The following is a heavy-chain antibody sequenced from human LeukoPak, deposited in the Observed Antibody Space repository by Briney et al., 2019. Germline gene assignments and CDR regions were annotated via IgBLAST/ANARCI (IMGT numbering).Heavy chain of an antibody. V-gene: IGHV1-24*01. D-gene: IGHD5-12*01. J-gene: IGHJ4*02. Sequence: ASVKVSCKVSGYTLTELSMHWVRQAPGKGLEWMGGFDPEDGETIYAQKFQGRVTMTEDTSTDTAYMELSSLRSEDTALYYCAKDRTYSGYDALDYWGQGTLVTVSS. CDR2: FDPEDGET. CDR3: AKDRTYSGYDALDY. CDR1: GYTLTELS.